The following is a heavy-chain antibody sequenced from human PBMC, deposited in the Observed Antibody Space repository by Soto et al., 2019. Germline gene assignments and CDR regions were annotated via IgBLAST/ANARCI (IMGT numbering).Heavy chain of an antibody. CDR2: ISYDGSNK. CDR1: GFTFSSYA. CDR3: ASLQERWLQLNFDY. Sequence: QVQLVESGGGVVQPGRSLRLSCAASGFTFSSYAMHWVRQAPGKGLEWVAVISYDGSNKYYADSVKGRFTISRDNSKNTLYLQMNXLXAXDTXVXXCASLQERWLQLNFDYWGQGTLVTVSS. D-gene: IGHD5-12*01. V-gene: IGHV3-30-3*01. J-gene: IGHJ4*02.